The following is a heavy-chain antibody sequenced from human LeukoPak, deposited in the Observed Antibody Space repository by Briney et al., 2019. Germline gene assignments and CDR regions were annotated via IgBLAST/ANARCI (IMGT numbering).Heavy chain of an antibody. J-gene: IGHJ5*02. D-gene: IGHD2-21*01. Sequence: GESLRLSCGASGFTVNSNYMAWVRQAPGKGLEWVAFIYGGGSTHYSESVRGRFTISRHNSNNTLYLQMGSLRPEDTGVYYCARDLRSCSGGECYEYKWFDPWGQGTLVTVSS. CDR3: ARDLRSCSGGECYEYKWFDP. CDR2: IYGGGST. V-gene: IGHV3-53*04. CDR1: GFTVNSNY.